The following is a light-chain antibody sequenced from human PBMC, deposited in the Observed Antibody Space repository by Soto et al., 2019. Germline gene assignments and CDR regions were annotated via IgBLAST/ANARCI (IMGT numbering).Light chain of an antibody. V-gene: IGLV2-14*01. Sequence: QSVLTQPASVSGSPRQSITISCSGTRSDIGIFNYVSWYQQHPGKAPKLIIYEVTNRPSGVSDRFSGSKSGNTASLNISGLQADDEADYYCSSYSSSSTLGVFGGGTKLTVL. J-gene: IGLJ3*02. CDR2: EVT. CDR1: RSDIGIFNY. CDR3: SSYSSSSTLGV.